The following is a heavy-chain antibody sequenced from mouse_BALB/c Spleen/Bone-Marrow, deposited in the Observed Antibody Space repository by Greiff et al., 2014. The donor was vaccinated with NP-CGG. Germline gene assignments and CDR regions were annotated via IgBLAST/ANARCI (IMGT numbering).Heavy chain of an antibody. J-gene: IGHJ2*01. CDR2: INPSNGRT. CDR1: GYTFTSYW. Sequence: QVQLKESGAVLVKPGASVKLSCKASGYTFTSYWMHWVKQRPGQGLEWIGEINPSNGRTNYNEKFKSKATLTVDKSSSTAYMQLSSLTSEDSAVYYCARTYFDYWGQGTTLTVSS. V-gene: IGHV1S81*02. CDR3: ARTYFDY.